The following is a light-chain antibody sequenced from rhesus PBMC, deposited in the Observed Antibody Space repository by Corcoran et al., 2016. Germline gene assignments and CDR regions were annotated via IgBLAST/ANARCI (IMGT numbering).Light chain of an antibody. CDR1: QGISSW. Sequence: DVQMTQSPSSLSASVGDRVTITCRASQGISSWLAWYQQQPGKAPKLLIYRASSLQRGVPSRFSGSGSGTDFTLTISSLQSEDFATYVCQQYKNVPYSFGQGTKVEI. CDR3: QQYKNVPYS. CDR2: RAS. V-gene: IGKV1-21*01. J-gene: IGKJ2*01.